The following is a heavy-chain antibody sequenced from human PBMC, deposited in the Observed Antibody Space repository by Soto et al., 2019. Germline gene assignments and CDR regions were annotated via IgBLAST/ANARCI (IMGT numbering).Heavy chain of an antibody. CDR2: IKSKTDGGTT. J-gene: IGHJ4*02. D-gene: IGHD3-10*01. Sequence: GGSLRLSCAASGFTFSNAWMSWVRQAPGKGLEWVGRIKSKTDGGTTDYAAPVKGRFTISRDDSKNTLYLQMNSLKTEDTAVYYCTTDLLWFGELGDYWGQGTLVTVSS. CDR3: TTDLLWFGELGDY. CDR1: GFTFSNAW. V-gene: IGHV3-15*01.